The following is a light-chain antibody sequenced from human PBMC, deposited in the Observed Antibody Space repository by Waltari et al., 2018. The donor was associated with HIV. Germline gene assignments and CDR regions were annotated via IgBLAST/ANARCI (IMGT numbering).Light chain of an antibody. V-gene: IGLV10-54*01. CDR1: SNTAGYHG. CDR3: CAWDSSLNGWI. Sequence: QAGLTPPPSMSPGLGQNATLTSSGDSNTAGYHGLAWVQHPRGHPPKLLSHRNNNRPAGISDRFSAFRSGDTGFLTISGLQSQDEADYFCCAWDSSLNGWIFGGGTHLT. CDR2: RNN. J-gene: IGLJ3*02.